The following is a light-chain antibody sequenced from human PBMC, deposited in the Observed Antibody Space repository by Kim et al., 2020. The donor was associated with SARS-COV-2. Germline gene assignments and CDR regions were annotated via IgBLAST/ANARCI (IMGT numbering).Light chain of an antibody. CDR2: DTS. Sequence: DIQMTQSPSSLSASVGDRLTIICQASQDITNSLNWYQQKSGKAPKLLIYDTSNLEAGVPSRFSGSGFGTDFTFTISSLQPEDIATYYCQQYDSLPLTFGGGTKVDIK. V-gene: IGKV1-33*01. CDR1: QDITNS. J-gene: IGKJ4*01. CDR3: QQYDSLPLT.